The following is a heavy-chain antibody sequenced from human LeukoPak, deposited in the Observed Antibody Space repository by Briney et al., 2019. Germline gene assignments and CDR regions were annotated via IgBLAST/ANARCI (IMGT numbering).Heavy chain of an antibody. CDR3: ARADSSGYYHPIN. D-gene: IGHD3-22*01. CDR2: ISTSSIYI. V-gene: IGHV3-21*01. J-gene: IGHJ4*02. CDR1: GFTFSSYS. Sequence: GGSLRLSCAASGFTFSSYSMNWVRQAPGKGLEWVSSISTSSIYIYYADSLRGRFTISRHNAKNSLYLQMNSLRAEDTAVYYCARADSSGYYHPINWGQGTLVTVSS.